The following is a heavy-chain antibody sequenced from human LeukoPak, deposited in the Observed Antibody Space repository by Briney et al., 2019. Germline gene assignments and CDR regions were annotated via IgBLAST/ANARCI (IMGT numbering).Heavy chain of an antibody. CDR3: ARFKVPAATFDY. J-gene: IGHJ4*02. V-gene: IGHV4-30-4*08. Sequence: SETLSLTCTVSGGSISSGDYYWSWIRQPPGKGLEWIGYIYYSGSTYYNSSLKSRVTISVDTSKNQFSLKLSSVTAADTAVYYCARFKVPAATFDYWGQGTLVTVSS. D-gene: IGHD2-2*01. CDR1: GGSISSGDYY. CDR2: IYYSGST.